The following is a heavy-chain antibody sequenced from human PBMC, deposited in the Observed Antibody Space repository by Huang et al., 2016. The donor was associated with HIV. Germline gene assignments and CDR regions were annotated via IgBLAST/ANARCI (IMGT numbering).Heavy chain of an antibody. V-gene: IGHV4-39*01. Sequence: QLQLQESGPGLVKPSETLSLTCTVSGGSISSSSYYWGWIRQSPGKGLEWIGSVYFVGKGSNNQSLKIRINMSVDRSSNQFSLKMHSVTAADTTVYYCASRTTVTTTSNYHYFYMDVWGKGTTVIVSS. D-gene: IGHD4-17*01. CDR3: ASRTTVTTTSNYHYFYMDV. J-gene: IGHJ6*03. CDR2: VYFVGKG. CDR1: GGSISSSSYY.